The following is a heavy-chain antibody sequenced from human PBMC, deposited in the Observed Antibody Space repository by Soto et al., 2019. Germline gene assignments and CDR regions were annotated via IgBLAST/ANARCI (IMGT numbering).Heavy chain of an antibody. CDR3: TTDIWPSAERAS. Sequence: EVQLVESGGALVKPGGSLRLSCAASGFTFSNAWMNWVRQAPGKGLEWVGHIKRNAYGRTTDYAAPVKGRFTISRDDSKITVSLKVNSLNTEDTAVYYCTTDIWPSAERASWGQGTLVTVSS. D-gene: IGHD6-13*01. J-gene: IGHJ5*02. CDR1: GFTFSNAW. V-gene: IGHV3-15*07. CDR2: IKRNAYGRTT.